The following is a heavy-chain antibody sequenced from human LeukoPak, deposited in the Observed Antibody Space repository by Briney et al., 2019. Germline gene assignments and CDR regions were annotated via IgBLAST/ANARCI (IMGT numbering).Heavy chain of an antibody. CDR1: GFTISDYN. CDR3: ARGLHITLSGWHFGL. J-gene: IGHJ2*01. Sequence: GGSPRLSCAASGFTISDYNMNWVRQAPGKGLEWISHISGTSSTISYADSVKGRFTISRDNAKNSLYLQMHSLRAEDTAVYYCARGLHITLSGWHFGLWGRGALVTVSS. D-gene: IGHD1-14*01. V-gene: IGHV3-48*04. CDR2: ISGTSSTI.